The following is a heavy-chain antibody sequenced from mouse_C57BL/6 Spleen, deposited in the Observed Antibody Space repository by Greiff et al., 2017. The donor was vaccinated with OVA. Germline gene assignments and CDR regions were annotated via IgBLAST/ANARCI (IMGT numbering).Heavy chain of an antibody. V-gene: IGHV2-2*01. CDR1: GFSFTSYG. CDR3: AGKIGSSEAMDD. Sequence: QVQLKQSGPGLVQPSQSLSITCTVSGFSFTSYGVHWVRQSPGKGLEWLGVIWSGGSTDSNAAFISRLSISKDNSKSPDFFKMNSRQADDTAIYYCAGKIGSSEAMDDWGQGTSVTVSS. J-gene: IGHJ4*01. D-gene: IGHD1-1*01. CDR2: IWSGGST.